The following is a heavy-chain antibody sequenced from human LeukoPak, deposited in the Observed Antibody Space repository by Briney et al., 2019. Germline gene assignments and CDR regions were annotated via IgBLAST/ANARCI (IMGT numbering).Heavy chain of an antibody. D-gene: IGHD3-22*01. Sequence: PGGSLRLSCVAAGFSFSSYGMHWVRQAPGKGLEWVAFIRYDGSNKYYTDSVKGRFTISRDNSKNTLYLQMNSLRVEDTAVYYCAKYYRESSGASPLDYWGQGTRVTVPS. CDR1: GFSFSSYG. J-gene: IGHJ4*02. CDR3: AKYYRESSGASPLDY. CDR2: IRYDGSNK. V-gene: IGHV3-30*02.